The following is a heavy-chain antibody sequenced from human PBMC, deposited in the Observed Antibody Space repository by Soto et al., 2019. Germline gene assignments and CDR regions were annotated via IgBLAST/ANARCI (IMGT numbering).Heavy chain of an antibody. J-gene: IGHJ4*02. Sequence: EVQLVESGGGLVQPGGSLRLSCAASGFTFSSYDMHWVRQATGKGLEWVSAIGTAGDTYYPGSVKGRFTISRENAKNSLYLQMHSLRAGDTAVYYCARAAAAGPREPFDYWGQGTLVTVSS. V-gene: IGHV3-13*01. CDR1: GFTFSSYD. D-gene: IGHD6-13*01. CDR2: IGTAGDT. CDR3: ARAAAAGPREPFDY.